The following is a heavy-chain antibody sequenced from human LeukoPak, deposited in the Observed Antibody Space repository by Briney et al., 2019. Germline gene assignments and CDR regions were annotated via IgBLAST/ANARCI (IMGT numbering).Heavy chain of an antibody. CDR2: IIPIFGTA. J-gene: IGHJ4*02. Sequence: ASVKVSCKASGGTFSSYAISWVRQAPGQGLEWMGGIIPIFGTANHAQKFQGRVTITADESTSTAYMELSSLRSEDTAVYYCAREKEVEYYFDYWGQGTLVTVSS. CDR1: GGTFSSYA. V-gene: IGHV1-69*13. CDR3: AREKEVEYYFDY.